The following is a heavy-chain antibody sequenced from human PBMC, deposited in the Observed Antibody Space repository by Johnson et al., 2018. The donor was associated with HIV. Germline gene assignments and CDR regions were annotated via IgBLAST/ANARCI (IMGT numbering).Heavy chain of an antibody. Sequence: MLLVESGGGLVQPGGSLRLSCAASGFTFSSYDMHWVRQATGKGLEWVSAIGTAGDTYYPGSVKGRFTISRENAKNSLYLQMNSLRAGDTAVYYCARGPPLQWELRGNAFDIWGQGTMVTVSS. V-gene: IGHV3-13*01. D-gene: IGHD1-26*01. J-gene: IGHJ3*02. CDR3: ARGPPLQWELRGNAFDI. CDR1: GFTFSSYD. CDR2: IGTAGDT.